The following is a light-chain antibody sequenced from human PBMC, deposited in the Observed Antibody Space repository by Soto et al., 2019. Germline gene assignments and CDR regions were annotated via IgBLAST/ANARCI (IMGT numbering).Light chain of an antibody. Sequence: DIVMTQSPLSLPVTPGEPASISCRSSQSLLHSNGYTYFNWYLQKPGQSPQLLIYLVSNRASGVPGRFSVSGSGTDFTLKISRVEAEDVGFYYCMQALQSPLTFGGGTKVEIK. CDR2: LVS. J-gene: IGKJ4*01. V-gene: IGKV2-28*01. CDR1: QSLLHSNGYTY. CDR3: MQALQSPLT.